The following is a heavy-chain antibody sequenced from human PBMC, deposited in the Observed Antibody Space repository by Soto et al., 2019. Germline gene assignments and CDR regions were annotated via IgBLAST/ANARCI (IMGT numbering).Heavy chain of an antibody. CDR3: ARGLSGRLYDFWSVYYMFYYYYYMDV. CDR2: IIPIFGTA. CDR1: GGTFSSYA. V-gene: IGHV1-69*13. J-gene: IGHJ6*03. Sequence: GASVKVSCKASGGTFSSYAISWVRQAPGQGLEWMGGIIPIFGTANYAQKFQGRVTITADESTSTAYMELSSLRSEDTAVYYCARGLSGRLYDFWSVYYMFYYYYYMDVWGKGTTVTVP. D-gene: IGHD3-3*01.